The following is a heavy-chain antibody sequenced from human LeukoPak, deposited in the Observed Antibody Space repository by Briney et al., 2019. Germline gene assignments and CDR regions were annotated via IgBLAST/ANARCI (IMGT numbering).Heavy chain of an antibody. CDR1: GLTFSGSA. V-gene: IGHV3-73*01. J-gene: IGHJ4*02. CDR2: IRSKANSYAT. CDR3: TRPPDY. Sequence: PGGSLRLSCAASGLTFSGSAMHWVRQASRKGLEWVGRIRSKANSYATAYAASVKGRFTISRDDSKNTAYLQMNSLKTEDTAVYYCTRPPDYWGQGTLVTVSS.